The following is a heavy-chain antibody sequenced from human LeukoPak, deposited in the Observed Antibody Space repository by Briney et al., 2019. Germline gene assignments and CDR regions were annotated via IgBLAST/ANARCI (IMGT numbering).Heavy chain of an antibody. CDR3: ARDHNWGFDF. V-gene: IGHV3-48*02. CDR1: GFIFSPYA. J-gene: IGHJ4*02. D-gene: IGHD7-27*01. CDR2: ISSTYDI. Sequence: GGSLRLSCAASGFIFSPYAMNWVRXXXXXXLEWVSYISSTYDIYYSDSVRGRFTISRDNAKNSVYLQMNSLRDEDTAVYYCARDHNWGFDFWGQGTLVAVSS.